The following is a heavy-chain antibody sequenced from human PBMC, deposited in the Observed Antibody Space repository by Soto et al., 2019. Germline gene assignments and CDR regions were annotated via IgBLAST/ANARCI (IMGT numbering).Heavy chain of an antibody. CDR1: GGTFSSYA. J-gene: IGHJ6*02. CDR2: IIPIFGTA. D-gene: IGHD1-1*01. V-gene: IGHV1-69*13. Sequence: GPPVKVSCKASGGTFSSYAISWVRQAPGQGLEWMGGIIPIFGTANYAQKFQGRVTITADESTSTAYMELSSLRSEDTAVYYCASRSQWGTISPYYYYYYGMDVWGQGTTVTVSS. CDR3: ASRSQWGTISPYYYYYYGMDV.